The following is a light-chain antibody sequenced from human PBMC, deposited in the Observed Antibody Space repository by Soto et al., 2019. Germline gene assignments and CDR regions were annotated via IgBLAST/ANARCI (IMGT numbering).Light chain of an antibody. V-gene: IGLV2-11*01. CDR3: CSYAGSFIWV. J-gene: IGLJ3*02. CDR1: SGDVGTFNY. CDR2: DVI. Sequence: QSVLTQPRSVSGSPGQSVTISCTGTSGDVGTFNYVSWYQQHPGNAPKLIIYDVIKRPSGVPDRFSGSKSGNTASLTISGLQAEDEADSYCCSYAGSFIWVFGGGTKLTVL.